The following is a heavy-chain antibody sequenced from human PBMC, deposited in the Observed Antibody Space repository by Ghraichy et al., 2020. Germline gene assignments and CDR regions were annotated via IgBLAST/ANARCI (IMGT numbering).Heavy chain of an antibody. Sequence: GGPLRLSCAASGFTFSSYGMHWVRQAPGKGLEWVAVISYDGSNKYYADSVKGRFTISRDNSKNTLYLQMNSLRAEDTAVYYCARDVVPAAPYYYYGMDVWGQGTTVTVSS. CDR1: GFTFSSYG. CDR2: ISYDGSNK. CDR3: ARDVVPAAPYYYYGMDV. D-gene: IGHD2-2*01. J-gene: IGHJ6*02. V-gene: IGHV3-30*03.